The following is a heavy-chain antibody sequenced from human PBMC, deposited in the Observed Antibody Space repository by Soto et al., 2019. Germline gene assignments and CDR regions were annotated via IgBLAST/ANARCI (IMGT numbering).Heavy chain of an antibody. CDR3: ARDTYRSSTSCRNNYYYYYGMDV. D-gene: IGHD2-2*01. J-gene: IGHJ6*02. CDR1: GYTFTSYG. Sequence: ASVKVSCKASGYTFTSYGISWVRQAPGQGLEWMGCISAYNGNTNYAQKLQGRVTMTTDTSTSTAYMELRSLRSDDTAVYYCARDTYRSSTSCRNNYYYYYGMDVWGQGTTVTVSS. V-gene: IGHV1-18*01. CDR2: ISAYNGNT.